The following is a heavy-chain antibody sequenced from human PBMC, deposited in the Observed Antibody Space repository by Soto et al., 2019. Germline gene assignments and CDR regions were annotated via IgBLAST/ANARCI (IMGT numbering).Heavy chain of an antibody. J-gene: IGHJ5*02. CDR2: ISSRSSYI. D-gene: IGHD6-6*01. V-gene: IGHV3-21*01. CDR1: GFTFSSYS. Sequence: VGSLKLSCAASGFTFSSYSMNWVRQAPGKGLEWVSSISSRSSYIYYADSGKVRFTISSDNAKNSLYLQMISLRAEDTAVYYCARDGKYPVRSRTWFHPWGPGTLVTVST. CDR3: ARDGKYPVRSRTWFHP.